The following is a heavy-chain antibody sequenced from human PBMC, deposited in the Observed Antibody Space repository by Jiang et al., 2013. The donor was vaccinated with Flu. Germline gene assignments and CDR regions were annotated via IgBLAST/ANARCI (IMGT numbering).Heavy chain of an antibody. V-gene: IGHV3-23*01. D-gene: IGHD6-19*01. J-gene: IGHJ4*02. CDR3: ASYSSGWYYFDY. Sequence: SRDNSKNTLYLQMNSLRAEDTAVYYCASYSSGWYYFDYWGQGTLVTVSS.